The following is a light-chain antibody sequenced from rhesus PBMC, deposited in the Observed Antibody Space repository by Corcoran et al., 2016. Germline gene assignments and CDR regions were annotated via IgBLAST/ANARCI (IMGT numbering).Light chain of an antibody. CDR3: QHSYDYPYS. V-gene: IGKV1-44*03. Sequence: DIQMTQSPSALSASVGDRVTISCRASQNIYNNLAWYQRKQGKAPKFLIYAASRLQTGIPSRFSGSGSGTEFTLTISSLQPEESAAYFCQHSYDYPYSFGQGTKVEIK. CDR1: QNIYNN. CDR2: AAS. J-gene: IGKJ2*01.